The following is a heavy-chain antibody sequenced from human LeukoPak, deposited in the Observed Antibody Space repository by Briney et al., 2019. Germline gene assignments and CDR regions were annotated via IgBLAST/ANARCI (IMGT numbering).Heavy chain of an antibody. J-gene: IGHJ4*02. CDR1: GLTLRQYL. Sequence: PGGPLRLSCEASGLTLRQYLMAWFPQAPGKPLEGVANTKPDGSAEYYADFVRGRFTSCRDNANNLLYLKMSRLGAEDTVVYYCASHGGLNTTFGYWGQGTLVTASS. V-gene: IGHV3-7*01. D-gene: IGHD2-15*01. CDR2: TKPDGSAE. CDR3: ASHGGLNTTFGY.